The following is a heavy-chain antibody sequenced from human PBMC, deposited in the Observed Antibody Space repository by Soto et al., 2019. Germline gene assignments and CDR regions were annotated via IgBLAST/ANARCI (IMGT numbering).Heavy chain of an antibody. CDR1: GFPFSSYA. CDR3: AKEGPLVGVTTDY. Sequence: GGSLRLSCAASGFPFSSYAMNWVRQTPDKGLEWLSYISDSVVSIYYADSVKGRFTFSRDNSKNTLYLQMNSLRAEDTAVYYCAKEGPLVGVTTDYWGQGTLVTVSS. J-gene: IGHJ4*02. D-gene: IGHD2-21*02. CDR2: ISDSVVSI. V-gene: IGHV3-23*01.